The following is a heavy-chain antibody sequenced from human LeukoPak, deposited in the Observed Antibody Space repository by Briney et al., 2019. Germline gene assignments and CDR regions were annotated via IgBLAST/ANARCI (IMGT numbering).Heavy chain of an antibody. J-gene: IGHJ3*02. CDR1: GFTFSSYW. V-gene: IGHV3-7*01. CDR3: ARDGMDYYDSSGYYWGAFDI. Sequence: GGSLRLSCAASGFTFSSYWMSWVRQAPGKGLEWVANIKQDGSEKYYVDSVKGRFTISRDNAKNSLYLQMNSLRAEDTAVYYCARDGMDYYDSSGYYWGAFDIWGQGTMVTVSS. D-gene: IGHD3-22*01. CDR2: IKQDGSEK.